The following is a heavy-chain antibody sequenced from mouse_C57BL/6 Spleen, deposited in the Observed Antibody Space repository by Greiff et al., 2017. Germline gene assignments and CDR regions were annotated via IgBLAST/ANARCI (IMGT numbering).Heavy chain of an antibody. CDR2: IYPGSGNT. V-gene: IGHV1-76*01. Sequence: VQLQQSGAELVRPGASVKLSCKASGYTFTDYYINWVKQRPGQGLEWIARIYPGSGNTYYNEKFKGKATLTAEKSSSTAYMQLSSLTYEDSAVYFCARYSSGSYAMDYWGQGTSVTVSS. CDR3: ARYSSGSYAMDY. J-gene: IGHJ4*01. D-gene: IGHD3-2*02. CDR1: GYTFTDYY.